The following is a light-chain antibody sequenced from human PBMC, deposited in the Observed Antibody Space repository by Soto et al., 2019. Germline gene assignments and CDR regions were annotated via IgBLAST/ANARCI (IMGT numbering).Light chain of an antibody. V-gene: IGKV1-39*01. CDR2: DAS. J-gene: IGKJ2*01. CDR1: QTISTY. CDR3: QQSDSTPYT. Sequence: DIPMTQSPSSLSASVGDRVTLTCRASQTISTYLNWYQQKPGKAPRLRIYDASSLLSGVPSRFSGSGSGTDLTLTIASLKPEDFSTYYCQQSDSTPYTFGQGTKLDIK.